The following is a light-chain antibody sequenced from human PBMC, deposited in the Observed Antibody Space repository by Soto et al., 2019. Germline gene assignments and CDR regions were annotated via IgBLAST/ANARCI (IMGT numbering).Light chain of an antibody. CDR1: QTISSW. CDR2: AAS. V-gene: IGKV1-12*01. Sequence: DIQMTQSPSPLSGSVGDRVTITCRASQTISSWLAWYQQKPGKAPKLLIYAASSLQSGVPLRFSGSGSGTDFTLTISSLQPEDFATYYCQQANSFPLPFGGGTKVDIK. J-gene: IGKJ4*01. CDR3: QQANSFPLP.